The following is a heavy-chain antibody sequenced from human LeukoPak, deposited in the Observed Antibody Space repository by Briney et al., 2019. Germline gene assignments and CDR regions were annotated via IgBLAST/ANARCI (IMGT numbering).Heavy chain of an antibody. CDR1: GGTFSSYA. J-gene: IGHJ5*02. D-gene: IGHD3-22*01. V-gene: IGHV1-69*06. CDR2: IIPIFGTA. Sequence: SVKVSCKASGGTFSSYAISWVRQAPGQGLEWMGGIIPIFGTANYAQKFQGRVTITADKSTSTAYMELSSLRSEDTAVYHCARKVPNDSSGYYYRGQFDPWGQGTLVTVSS. CDR3: ARKVPNDSSGYYYRGQFDP.